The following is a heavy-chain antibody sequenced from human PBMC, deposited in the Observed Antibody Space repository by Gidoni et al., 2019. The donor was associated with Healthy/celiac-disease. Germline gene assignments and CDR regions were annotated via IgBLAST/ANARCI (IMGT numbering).Heavy chain of an antibody. J-gene: IGHJ6*02. CDR2: IYWDDDK. CDR3: AHSFGEVDYYYYYGMDV. V-gene: IGHV2-5*02. CDR1: GFSLSTSGVG. Sequence: QITLKESGPTLVKPTQTLTLTCTFSGFSLSTSGVGVGWIRQPPGKALEWLALIYWDDDKRYSPSLKSRLTITKDTSKNQVVLTMTNMDPVDTATYYCAHSFGEVDYYYYYGMDVWGQGTTVTVSS. D-gene: IGHD3-10*01.